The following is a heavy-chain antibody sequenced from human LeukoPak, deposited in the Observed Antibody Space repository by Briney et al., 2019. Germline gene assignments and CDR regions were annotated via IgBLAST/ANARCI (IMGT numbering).Heavy chain of an antibody. CDR2: ISSGSSYI. D-gene: IGHD2-15*01. J-gene: IGHJ4*02. CDR1: GFTFSMNG. Sequence: GGSLRLSCAASGFTFSMNGMSWVRQAPGKGLEWVSTISSGSSYIDYADSMKGRFTISRDNAKNSLYLQMNSLRAEDTAVYYCARDTEDTPDYWGQGTLATVSS. CDR3: ARDTEDTPDY. V-gene: IGHV3-21*01.